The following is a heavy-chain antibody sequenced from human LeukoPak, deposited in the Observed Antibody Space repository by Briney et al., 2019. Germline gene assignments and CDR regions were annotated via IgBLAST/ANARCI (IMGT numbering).Heavy chain of an antibody. J-gene: IGHJ4*02. Sequence: ASVKVSFKASGYPFTSYGITWVRQAPGQGPEWMGWISAYTGNTNYAQKFQGRVSMTTGTSTTTAYMELRILRSDNTAVYYCARSYSSSSNFDYWGQGTLVTVSS. CDR3: ARSYSSSSNFDY. D-gene: IGHD6-6*01. CDR1: GYPFTSYG. CDR2: ISAYTGNT. V-gene: IGHV1-18*01.